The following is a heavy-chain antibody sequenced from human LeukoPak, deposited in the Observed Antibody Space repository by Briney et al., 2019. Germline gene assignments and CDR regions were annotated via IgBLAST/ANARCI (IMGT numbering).Heavy chain of an antibody. CDR2: IYYSGSA. Sequence: SETLSLTCTVSGGSISSYYWSWIRQPPGKGLEWIGYIYYSGSANYNPSLKSRVTISVDTSKNHFSLKLSSVTAADTALYYCARVGGSGSYYYAMDVWGQGTTVTVSS. D-gene: IGHD3-10*01. CDR3: ARVGGSGSYYYAMDV. J-gene: IGHJ6*02. CDR1: GGSISSYY. V-gene: IGHV4-59*01.